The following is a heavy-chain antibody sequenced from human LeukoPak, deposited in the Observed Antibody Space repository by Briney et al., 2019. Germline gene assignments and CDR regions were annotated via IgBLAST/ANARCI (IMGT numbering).Heavy chain of an antibody. Sequence: GGSLRLSCAASGFTFSSYWMIWVRQAPGKGLEWVANIKQDGSEKYYVDSVKGRSTISRDNAKNSLYLQMNSLRAEDTAVYYCAEERGNGWFLFDYWGQGTLLTVSS. CDR1: GFTFSSYW. CDR2: IKQDGSEK. D-gene: IGHD6-19*01. V-gene: IGHV3-7*01. J-gene: IGHJ4*02. CDR3: AEERGNGWFLFDY.